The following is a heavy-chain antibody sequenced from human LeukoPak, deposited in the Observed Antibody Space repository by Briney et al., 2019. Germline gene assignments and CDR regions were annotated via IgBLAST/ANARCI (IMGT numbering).Heavy chain of an antibody. CDR3: ARDLPNIVGVTRDAFDI. V-gene: IGHV1-69*13. J-gene: IGHJ3*02. Sequence: SVKVSCKASGGTFSSYAISWVRQAPGQGLEWMGGIIPIFGTANYAQKFQGRVTITADESTSTAYMELSSLRSEDTAVYYCARDLPNIVGVTRDAFDIWGQGTMVTVSS. CDR2: IIPIFGTA. CDR1: GGTFSSYA. D-gene: IGHD1-26*01.